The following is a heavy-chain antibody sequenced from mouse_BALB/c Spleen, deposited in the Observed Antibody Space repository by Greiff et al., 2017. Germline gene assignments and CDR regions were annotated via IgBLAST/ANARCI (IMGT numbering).Heavy chain of an antibody. CDR2: IYPGNSDT. Sequence: VQLKQSGTVLARPGASVKMSCKASGYTFTSYWMHWVKQRPGQGLEWIGAIYPGNSDTSYNQKFKGKAKLTAVTSTSTAYMELSSLTNEDSAVYYCTRRGDYDYDLAWFAYWGQGTLVTVSA. V-gene: IGHV1-5*01. J-gene: IGHJ3*01. CDR1: GYTFTSYW. D-gene: IGHD2-4*01. CDR3: TRRGDYDYDLAWFAY.